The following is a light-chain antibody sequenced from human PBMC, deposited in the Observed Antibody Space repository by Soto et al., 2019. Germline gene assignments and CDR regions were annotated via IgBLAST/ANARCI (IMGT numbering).Light chain of an antibody. Sequence: AIRMTQSPSSFSASTGDRVTITCRASQGISSYLSCYQQKPGKAPKRMIYAPSSLQSGVPSRFRGSGSGTDFTLTISSLQPEDSATYFCQQSNSFPITFGQGTRLEIK. CDR3: QQSNSFPIT. J-gene: IGKJ5*01. CDR2: APS. V-gene: IGKV1-8*01. CDR1: QGISSY.